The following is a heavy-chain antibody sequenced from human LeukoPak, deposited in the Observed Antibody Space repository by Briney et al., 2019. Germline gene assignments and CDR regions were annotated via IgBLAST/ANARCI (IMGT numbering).Heavy chain of an antibody. J-gene: IGHJ4*02. CDR1: GGSIRSTNYY. CDR2: IHYDGST. CDR3: ARGPPLYCTNGVCYRGLDY. V-gene: IGHV4-39*07. Sequence: SETLSLTCIVSGGSIRSTNYYWGWIRQPPGKGLEWIGTIHYDGSTYYNPSLKSRVTISVDTSKNQFSLKLSSVTAADTAVYYCARGPPLYCTNGVCYRGLDYWGQGTLVTVSS. D-gene: IGHD2-8*01.